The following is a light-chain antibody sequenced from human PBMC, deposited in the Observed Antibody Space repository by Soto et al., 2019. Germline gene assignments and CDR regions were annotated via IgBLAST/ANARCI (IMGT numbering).Light chain of an antibody. J-gene: IGKJ1*01. CDR2: KAS. CDR3: QHYNSYSEA. V-gene: IGKV1-5*03. CDR1: QTISSW. Sequence: IQMTQSPSTLSGSVGEKVKINCRASQTISSWLAWYQQKPGKAPKLLIYKASTLKSGVPSRFSGSGSGTEFTLTISSLQPDDFATYYCQHYNSYSEAFGQGTKVDIK.